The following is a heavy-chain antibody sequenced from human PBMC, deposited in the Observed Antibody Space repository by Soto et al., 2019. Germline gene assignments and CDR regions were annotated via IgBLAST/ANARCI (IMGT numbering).Heavy chain of an antibody. J-gene: IGHJ1*01. CDR3: ARLGYDSSGYYSEYFQH. CDR1: GYSFTSYW. CDR2: IYPGDSDT. D-gene: IGHD3-22*01. V-gene: IGHV5-51*01. Sequence: PGESLGISCKGSGYSFTSYWIGWVRQMPGKGLEWMGIIYPGDSDTRYSPSFQGKVTISADKSISTAYLQWSSLKASDTAMYYCARLGYDSSGYYSEYFQHWGQGTLVTVSS.